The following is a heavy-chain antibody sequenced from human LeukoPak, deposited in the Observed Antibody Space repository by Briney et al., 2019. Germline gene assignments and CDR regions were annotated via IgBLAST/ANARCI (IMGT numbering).Heavy chain of an antibody. CDR1: GFIVRSNY. D-gene: IGHD1-1*01. CDR3: AKDGSFEGSFDY. Sequence: GGSLRLSCAASGFIVRSNYMNWVRQAPGKGLEWVSVIYSGGSTYYADSVKGRFTISRDNSKNTLYLQMNSLRAEDTAVYYCAKDGSFEGSFDYWGQGTLVTVSS. V-gene: IGHV3-53*05. CDR2: IYSGGST. J-gene: IGHJ4*02.